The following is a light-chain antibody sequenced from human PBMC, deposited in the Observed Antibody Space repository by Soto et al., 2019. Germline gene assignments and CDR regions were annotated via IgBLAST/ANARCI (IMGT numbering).Light chain of an antibody. CDR3: QHTYSPPRI. CDR1: QNIGRY. V-gene: IGKV1-39*01. CDR2: ASS. Sequence: DIQMAQSPSSLSASVGDRVTITCRASQNIGRYLNWFQQKPGRAPKLLISASSNLQNGVPLRFSGSGSGTDFTLAISSLQPEDFATYYCQHTYSPPRIVGQGTKVYVK. J-gene: IGKJ1*01.